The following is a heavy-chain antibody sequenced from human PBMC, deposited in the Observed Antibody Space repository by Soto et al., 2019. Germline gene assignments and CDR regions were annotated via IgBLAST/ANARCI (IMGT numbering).Heavy chain of an antibody. CDR3: ARAKWVPGGYYYDSSGYPYSYFDF. CDR2: IIPIFGTA. Sequence: APLNLAWKTFVGTISGYLVSWVRQDPGQGLEWMGGIIPIFGTANYAQKFQGRVTITADESTSTAYMELSSLRSEDTAVYYCARAKWVPGGYYYDSSGYPYSYFDFWGQGTLVTVSS. J-gene: IGHJ4*02. D-gene: IGHD3-22*01. CDR1: VGTISGYL. V-gene: IGHV1-69*13.